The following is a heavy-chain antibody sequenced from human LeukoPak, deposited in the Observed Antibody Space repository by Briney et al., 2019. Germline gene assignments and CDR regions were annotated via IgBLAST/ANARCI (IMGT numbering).Heavy chain of an antibody. J-gene: IGHJ2*01. D-gene: IGHD2-15*01. CDR2: IYYGGST. CDR3: ARHRMRSGWYAGYFDL. CDR1: GDSISSSSYY. V-gene: IGHV4-39*01. Sequence: SETLSLTCTVSGDSISSSSYYLGCIRQPPGKGLEWIGTIYYGGSTYYNPSLKSRVTISVDTSKTQFSLRLSSVTAADTAVYHCARHRMRSGWYAGYFDLWGRGTLVTVSS.